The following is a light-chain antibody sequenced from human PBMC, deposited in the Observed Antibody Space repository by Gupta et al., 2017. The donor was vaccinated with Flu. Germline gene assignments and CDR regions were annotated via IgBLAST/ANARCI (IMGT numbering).Light chain of an antibody. CDR3: QQYNSYSA. CDR1: QSISTW. CDR2: KAS. Sequence: DIQMTQSPSTLSASVGDRVTITCRASQSISTWLAWYQQKPGKAPKVLIYKASILESGVPSRFSGSGSGTEFTLTISSLQPNEFATYYCQQYNSYSAFGQGTKVEIK. J-gene: IGKJ1*01. V-gene: IGKV1-5*03.